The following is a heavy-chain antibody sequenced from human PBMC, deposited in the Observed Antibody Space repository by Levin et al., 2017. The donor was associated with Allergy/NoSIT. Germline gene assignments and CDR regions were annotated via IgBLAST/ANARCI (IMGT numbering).Heavy chain of an antibody. Sequence: SETLSLTCTVSSGSVSRGDYYWTWIRQPPGKGLEWLGYVFHSGSTYYTPSLKSRLTMSIDTSKNQFSLKLNSVTAADTAVYYCVRDGGGTYGFDSWGQGTPVTVSA. D-gene: IGHD3-10*01. CDR2: VFHSGST. V-gene: IGHV4-30-4*01. J-gene: IGHJ4*02. CDR3: VRDGGGTYGFDS. CDR1: SGSVSRGDYY.